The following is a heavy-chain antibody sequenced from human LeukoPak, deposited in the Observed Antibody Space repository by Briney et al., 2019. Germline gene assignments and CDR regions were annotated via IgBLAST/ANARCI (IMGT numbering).Heavy chain of an antibody. CDR2: IISTYGAS. CDR1: GDTVRRHA. D-gene: IGHD2-21*01. Sequence: SVTVSCKAFGDTVRRHAIGWVRQAPGQGLEWIGGIISTYGASNYAQKFQGRVTLTADESANTAYMELRDLRSDDTAVYYCARDRTGCGNYYFDSWGQGTPVTVSS. J-gene: IGHJ4*02. V-gene: IGHV1-69*01. CDR3: ARDRTGCGNYYFDS.